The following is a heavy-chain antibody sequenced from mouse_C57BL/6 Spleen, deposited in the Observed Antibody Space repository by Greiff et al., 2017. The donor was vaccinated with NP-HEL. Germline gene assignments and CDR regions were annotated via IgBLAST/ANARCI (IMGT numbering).Heavy chain of an antibody. D-gene: IGHD1-1*01. CDR2: IDPETGGT. J-gene: IGHJ1*03. CDR1: GYTFTDYE. CDR3: TRAHYGSSYRDFEV. Sequence: QVQLQQSGAELVRPGASVTLSCKASGYTFTDYEMHWVKQTPVHGLEWIGAIDPETGGTAYNQKFKGKAILTADKSSSTAYMELRSLTSEDSAVNYCTRAHYGSSYRDFEVWGTGTTVTVSS. V-gene: IGHV1-15*01.